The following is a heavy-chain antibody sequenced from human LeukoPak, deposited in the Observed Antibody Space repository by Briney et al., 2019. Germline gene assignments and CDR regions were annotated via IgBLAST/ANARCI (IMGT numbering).Heavy chain of an antibody. V-gene: IGHV3-30*02. J-gene: IGHJ4*02. Sequence: GGSLRLSCAASGFTFSSYAMHWVRQAPGKGLEWVAFIRYDGHSKYYADSVKGRFTISRDNSNNTLFLRMNSLRPEDTAVYFCAKDIPLDYWGQGTLVTVST. CDR1: GFTFSSYA. CDR2: IRYDGHSK. CDR3: AKDIPLDY.